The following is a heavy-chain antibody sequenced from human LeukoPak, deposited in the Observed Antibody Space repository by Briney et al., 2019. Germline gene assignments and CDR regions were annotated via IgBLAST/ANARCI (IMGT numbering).Heavy chain of an antibody. CDR2: ISYDGSNK. V-gene: IGHV3-30*18. CDR3: AKDLSGIVGANGGY. J-gene: IGHJ4*02. CDR1: GFTFSSYG. D-gene: IGHD1-26*01. Sequence: SGGSLRLSCAASGFTFSSYGMHWVRQAPGKGLEWVAVISYDGSNKYYADSVKGRFTISRDNSKNTLYLQMTSLRAEDTAVYYCAKDLSGIVGANGGYWGQGTLVTVSS.